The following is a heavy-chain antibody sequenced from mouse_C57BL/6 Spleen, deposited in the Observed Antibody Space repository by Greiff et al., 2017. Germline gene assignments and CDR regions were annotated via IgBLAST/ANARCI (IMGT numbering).Heavy chain of an antibody. V-gene: IGHV1-66*01. Sequence: QVQLLQSGPELVKPGASVKISCKASGYSFTSYYIHWVKQRPGQGLEWIGWIYPGSGNTKYNEKLKGKATLTEDTSSSTAYMQLSSRTSEDSAVYYCARRSSAGVYAMDYWGQGTSVTVSS. D-gene: IGHD6-1*01. J-gene: IGHJ4*01. CDR1: GYSFTSYY. CDR2: IYPGSGNT. CDR3: ARRSSAGVYAMDY.